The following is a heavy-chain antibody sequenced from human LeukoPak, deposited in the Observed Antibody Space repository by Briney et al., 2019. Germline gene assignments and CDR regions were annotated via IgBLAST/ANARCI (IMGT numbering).Heavy chain of an antibody. J-gene: IGHJ6*03. D-gene: IGHD6-13*01. Sequence: SETLSLTCTVSRGSISSYYWSWIRPPAGKGLEWIGRIYTSGSTNYNPSLKSRVTMSVDTSKNQFSLKLSSVTAADTAVYYCARVVQAAAGDTYYYYMDVWGKGTTVTVPS. CDR1: RGSISSYY. CDR2: IYTSGST. V-gene: IGHV4-4*07. CDR3: ARVVQAAAGDTYYYYMDV.